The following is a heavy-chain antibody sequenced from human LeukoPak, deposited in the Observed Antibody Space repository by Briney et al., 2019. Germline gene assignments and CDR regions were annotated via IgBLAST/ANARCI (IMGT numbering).Heavy chain of an antibody. CDR2: MYSGGNT. D-gene: IGHD6-13*01. V-gene: IGHV3-53*01. CDR1: GFTVSSNY. Sequence: GGSLRLSCAASGFTVSSNYMSWVRQAPGKGLEWVSVMYSGGNTYYADSVKGRFTISRDNSKNTLHLQMNSLRAEDTAVYYCARDARGAAAADDAFDIWGQGTMVTVSS. CDR3: ARDARGAAAADDAFDI. J-gene: IGHJ3*02.